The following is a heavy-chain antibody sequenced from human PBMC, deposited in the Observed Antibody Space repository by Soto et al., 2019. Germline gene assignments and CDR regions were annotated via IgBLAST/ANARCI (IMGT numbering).Heavy chain of an antibody. Sequence: PSETLSLTCTVSGGSISSYYWSWIRQPPGKGLEWIGYIYYSGSTNYNPSLKSRVTISVDTSKNQFSLKLSSVTAADTAVYYCARIYCSSTSCYFGAFDIWGQGTMVTVSS. CDR1: GGSISSYY. CDR3: ARIYCSSTSCYFGAFDI. D-gene: IGHD2-2*01. V-gene: IGHV4-59*01. CDR2: IYYSGST. J-gene: IGHJ3*02.